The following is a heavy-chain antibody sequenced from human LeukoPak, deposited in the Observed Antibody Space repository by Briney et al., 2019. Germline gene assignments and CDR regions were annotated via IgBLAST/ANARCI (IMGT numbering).Heavy chain of an antibody. CDR1: GGSISSYY. J-gene: IGHJ6*03. Sequence: AETLSLTCTVSGGSISSYYWSWIRQPAGKGLEWIGRIYTSGSTNYNPSLKSRVTISVDTSKNHFSLKLSSVTAANTAVYYCARVPAYYYYMDVCGKGTTVTVS. V-gene: IGHV4-4*07. CDR2: IYTSGST. CDR3: ARVPAYYYYMDV.